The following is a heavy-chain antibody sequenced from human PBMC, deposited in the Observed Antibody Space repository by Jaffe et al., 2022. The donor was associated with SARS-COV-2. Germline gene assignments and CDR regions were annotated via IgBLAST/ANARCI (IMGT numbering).Heavy chain of an antibody. CDR3: ARETALTASYFMDV. CDR2: ISSDGKVA. J-gene: IGHJ6*03. Sequence: EAQLAESGGGLVQPGKSLRLSCAASGFTFSKFWMHWVRQAPGKGLLWVARISSDGKVATYPDSVKGRFTISRDNDKNTVHLQMNSLRAEDTAVYYCARETALTASYFMDVWGKGTTVTVSS. V-gene: IGHV3-74*03. CDR1: GFTFSKFW. D-gene: IGHD2-21*02.